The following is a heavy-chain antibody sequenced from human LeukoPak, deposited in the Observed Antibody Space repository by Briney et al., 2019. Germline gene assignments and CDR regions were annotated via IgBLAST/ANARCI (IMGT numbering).Heavy chain of an antibody. CDR2: ISAYNGNT. V-gene: IGHV1-18*01. CDR1: GYTFTSYG. CDR3: ARSVYYDSSGWMRPHPYYYMDV. J-gene: IGHJ6*03. D-gene: IGHD3-22*01. Sequence: GASVKVSCKASGYTFTSYGISWVRQAPGQGLEWMGWISAYNGNTNYAQKLQGRVTMTTDTSTSTAYMELRSLRSDDTAVYYCARSVYYDSSGWMRPHPYYYMDVWGKGTTVIISS.